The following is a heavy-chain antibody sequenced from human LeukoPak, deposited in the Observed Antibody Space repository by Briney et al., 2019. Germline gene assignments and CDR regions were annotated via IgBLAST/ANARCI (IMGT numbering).Heavy chain of an antibody. J-gene: IGHJ5*02. CDR3: AREWGTGFDP. CDR2: ISYDGSNK. D-gene: IGHD1-1*01. Sequence: GGSLRLPCAASGFTFSSYAMHWVRQAPGKGLEWVAVISYDGSNKYYADSVKGRFTISRDNSKNTLYLQMNSLRAEDTAVYYCAREWGTGFDPWGQGTLVTVSS. CDR1: GFTFSSYA. V-gene: IGHV3-30-3*01.